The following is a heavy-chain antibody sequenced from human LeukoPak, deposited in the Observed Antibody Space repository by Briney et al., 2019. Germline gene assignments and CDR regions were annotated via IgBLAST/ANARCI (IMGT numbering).Heavy chain of an antibody. D-gene: IGHD3-3*01. CDR2: ISSSGGTI. V-gene: IGHV3-48*03. Sequence: QPGGSLRLSCAASGFTFSSYEMNWVRQAPGKGLEWVSYISSSGGTIYYADSVKGRFTISRDNAKNTLSLQMDSLRVGDAAVYYCVRTSSGNYNYWSGSYHSDHYYYMDAWGEGTTVTVSS. CDR1: GFTFSSYE. J-gene: IGHJ6*03. CDR3: VRTSSGNYNYWSGSYHSDHYYYMDA.